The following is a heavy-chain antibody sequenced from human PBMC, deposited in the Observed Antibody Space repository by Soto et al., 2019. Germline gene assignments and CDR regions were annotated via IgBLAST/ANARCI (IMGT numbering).Heavy chain of an antibody. CDR1: GGSISSSSYY. D-gene: IGHD1-20*01. J-gene: IGHJ6*02. Sequence: SETLSLTCTVSGGSISSSSYYWVWIRHPPGKGLEWIGSIYYSGSTYYNPSLKSRVTISVDTSKNQFSLKLSSVTAADTAVYYCARQSRSGSLDNGNGMDVWGQGTTVTVSS. V-gene: IGHV4-39*01. CDR2: IYYSGST. CDR3: ARQSRSGSLDNGNGMDV.